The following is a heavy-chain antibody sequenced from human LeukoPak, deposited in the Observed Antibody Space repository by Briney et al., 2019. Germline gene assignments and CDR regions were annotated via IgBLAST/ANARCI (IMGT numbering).Heavy chain of an antibody. D-gene: IGHD2-2*01. CDR3: ASQIGYQLLEDWFDP. Sequence: SETLSLTCTVSGGSISSYYWSWIRQPPGKGLEWIGYIYYSGSTYYNPSLKSRVTISVDTSKNQFSLKLSSVTAADTAVYYCASQIGYQLLEDWFDPWGQGTLVTVSS. CDR1: GGSISSYY. J-gene: IGHJ5*02. V-gene: IGHV4-59*08. CDR2: IYYSGST.